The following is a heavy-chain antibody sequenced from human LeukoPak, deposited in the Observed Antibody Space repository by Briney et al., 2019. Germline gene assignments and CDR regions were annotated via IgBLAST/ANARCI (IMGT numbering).Heavy chain of an antibody. CDR3: AKLPARITFGGVIVSY. CDR2: ISGSGAST. J-gene: IGHJ4*02. Sequence: GRSLRLICTASGFTLSSYAMIWVRPAPAKGLQWFSSISGSGASTYYADSVKGRFTISRDNSKNTLYLQMNSLRAEDTAVYYCAKLPARITFGGVIVSYWGEGTLVTVSS. V-gene: IGHV3-23*01. CDR1: GFTLSSYA. D-gene: IGHD3-16*02.